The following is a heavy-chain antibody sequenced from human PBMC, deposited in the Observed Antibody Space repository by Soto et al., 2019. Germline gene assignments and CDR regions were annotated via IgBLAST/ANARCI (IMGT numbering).Heavy chain of an antibody. J-gene: IGHJ6*02. V-gene: IGHV3-30-3*01. Sequence: QVQLVESGGDVVQPGRSLRLSCAASGFTFSSYAMHWVRQAPGKGLEWVAVISYDGSNKYYADSVKGRFTISRDNSKNTLYLQMNSLRAEDTAVYYCARDGKGSYGADGMDVWGQGTTVTVSS. D-gene: IGHD1-26*01. CDR3: ARDGKGSYGADGMDV. CDR1: GFTFSSYA. CDR2: ISYDGSNK.